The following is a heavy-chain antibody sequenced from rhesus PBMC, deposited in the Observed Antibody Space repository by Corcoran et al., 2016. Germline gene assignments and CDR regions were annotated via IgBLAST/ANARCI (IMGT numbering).Heavy chain of an antibody. CDR3: ARVESGYWSDYSYYFDY. V-gene: IGHV4-169*01. D-gene: IGHD3-22*01. CDR2: IYGSGSST. Sequence: QLQLQESGPGLVKPSETLSVTCAVSGGSISSSYWSWIRQAPGKGLEWIGYIYGSGSSTNYNPSLESRVTLSVDTSKNQLSLKLSSVTAADTAVYYCARVESGYWSDYSYYFDYWGQGVLVTVSS. CDR1: GGSISSSY. J-gene: IGHJ4*01.